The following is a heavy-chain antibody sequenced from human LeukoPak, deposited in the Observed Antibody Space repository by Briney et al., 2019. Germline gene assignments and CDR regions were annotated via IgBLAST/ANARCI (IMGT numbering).Heavy chain of an antibody. V-gene: IGHV5-51*01. J-gene: IGHJ5*02. CDR3: ARQEYCSGGSCYTWFDP. CDR2: IYPADSDI. D-gene: IGHD2-15*01. CDR1: GYSINNYW. Sequence: GGSLKISCRGPGYSINNYWIGWVRQMPGKGLEWMGIIYPADSDIRYSPSFQGQVTISADKSISTAYLQWSSLKASDTAMYYCARQEYCSGGSCYTWFDPWGQGTLVTVSS.